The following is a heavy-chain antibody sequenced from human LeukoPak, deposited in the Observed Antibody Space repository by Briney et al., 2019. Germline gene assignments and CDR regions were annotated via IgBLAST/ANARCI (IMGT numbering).Heavy chain of an antibody. CDR1: GGSFSGHY. CDR2: VNHGGVT. Sequence: SETLSLTCGVSGGSFSGHYWTWLRQTPGKGLEWMGEVNHGGVTNYNPSLKSRVSISIDTSTNEISLNMSSVTAADTGIYYCARGRNWQTFYHYYMDVWGKGATVTVS. CDR3: ARGRNWQTFYHYYMDV. D-gene: IGHD1-14*01. J-gene: IGHJ6*03. V-gene: IGHV4-34*01.